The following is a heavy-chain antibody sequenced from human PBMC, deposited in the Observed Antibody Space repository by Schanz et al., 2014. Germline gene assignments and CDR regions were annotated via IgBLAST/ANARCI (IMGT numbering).Heavy chain of an antibody. D-gene: IGHD1-1*01. CDR3: ARGGRTTYNYYYGMDV. CDR2: IYYSGST. V-gene: IGHV4-30-4*07. J-gene: IGHJ6*02. CDR1: GGSISSGGYS. Sequence: QVQLQESGPGLVKPSQTLSLTCAVSGGSISSGGYSWNWIRQPPGKGLEWIVYIYYSGSTYYNPSPKSRVPIPVNPSKIQFSLKLSSVTAADTAVYYCARGGRTTYNYYYGMDVWGQGTTVTVSS.